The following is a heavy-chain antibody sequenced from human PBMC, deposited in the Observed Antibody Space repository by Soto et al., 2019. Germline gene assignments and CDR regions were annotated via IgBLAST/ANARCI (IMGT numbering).Heavy chain of an antibody. J-gene: IGHJ4*02. CDR3: ARGRNDYIWGSYRPPYYFDY. Sequence: QVQLVQSGAEVKKPGASVKVSCKASGYTFTSYDINWVRQATGQGLEWMGWMNPNSGNTGYAQKFQGRVTMTRNTSISTAYMELSSLRSEDTAVYYCARGRNDYIWGSYRPPYYFDYWGQGTLVTVSS. CDR2: MNPNSGNT. V-gene: IGHV1-8*01. CDR1: GYTFTSYD. D-gene: IGHD3-16*02.